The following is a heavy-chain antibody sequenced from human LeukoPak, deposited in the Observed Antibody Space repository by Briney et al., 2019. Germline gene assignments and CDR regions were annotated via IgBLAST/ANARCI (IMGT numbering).Heavy chain of an antibody. V-gene: IGHV3-7*01. Sequence: PGGSLRLSCATSGFTSTTYWISWVRQAPGKGLEWVANIRKDGKEIDYVDSVKGRFTISSDHAKRSINLQMSSLRVEDTAVYYCPSSKRGTYRFDAYDIWGQGTMVTVSS. D-gene: IGHD3-16*02. CDR2: IRKDGKEI. J-gene: IGHJ3*02. CDR1: GFTSTTYW. CDR3: PSSKRGTYRFDAYDI.